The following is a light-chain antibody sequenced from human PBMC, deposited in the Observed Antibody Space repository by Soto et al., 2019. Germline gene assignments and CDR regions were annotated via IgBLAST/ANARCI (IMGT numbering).Light chain of an antibody. CDR2: GAS. CDR3: QQYTNWPPYT. CDR1: QSVSRN. V-gene: IGKV3-15*01. J-gene: IGKJ2*01. Sequence: EIVMTQSPATLSVSPGERATLSCRASQSVSRNLAWYQKKPGQAPRLLMYGASTRATGIPARFSGSGSGTAFTLTISSLQSEDFAFYYCQQYTNWPPYTFGQGTKLEIK.